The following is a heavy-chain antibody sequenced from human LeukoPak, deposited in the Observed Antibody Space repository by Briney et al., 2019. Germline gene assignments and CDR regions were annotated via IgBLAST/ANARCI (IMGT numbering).Heavy chain of an antibody. Sequence: ASVNVSCTVSGYTLTELSMHWVRQAPGKGLEWMGGFDPEDGETIYAQEFQGRVTMTEDTSTDTAYMELSSLRSEDTAVYYCATRVGNCSGGSCYYFDYWGQGTLVTVSS. CDR3: ATRVGNCSGGSCYYFDY. D-gene: IGHD2-15*01. V-gene: IGHV1-24*01. CDR2: FDPEDGET. J-gene: IGHJ4*02. CDR1: GYTLTELS.